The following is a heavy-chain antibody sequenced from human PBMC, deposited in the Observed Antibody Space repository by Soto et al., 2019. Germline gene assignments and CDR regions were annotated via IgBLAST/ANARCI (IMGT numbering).Heavy chain of an antibody. CDR1: GYTFPTYA. CDR2: INPGNGNT. Sequence: ASVKVSCKPSGYTFPTYAMHLVRHAPGQRLEWMGWINPGNGNTKYSQKFQGRVTITRDTSASTAYMELSSLRPDDTAMYYCARDGVSSTEYTWNYGTYFDYWGQ. D-gene: IGHD1-7*01. CDR3: ARDGVSSTEYTWNYGTYFDY. J-gene: IGHJ4*01. V-gene: IGHV1-3*01.